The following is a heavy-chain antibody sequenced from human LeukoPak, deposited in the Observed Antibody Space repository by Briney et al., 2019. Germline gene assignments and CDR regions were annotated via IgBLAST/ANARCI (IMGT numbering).Heavy chain of an antibody. Sequence: ASVKVSCKASGYTFTSYYMHWVRHAPGQGLEWVGIINPSGGITSNAQKFQGRVTMTTDTSTSTDYMELSRLRSEDTAVYYCARDVPCSGGRCYSYNWFDPWGQGTLVTVSS. V-gene: IGHV1-46*01. CDR2: INPSGGIT. CDR1: GYTFTSYY. J-gene: IGHJ5*02. D-gene: IGHD2-15*01. CDR3: ARDVPCSGGRCYSYNWFDP.